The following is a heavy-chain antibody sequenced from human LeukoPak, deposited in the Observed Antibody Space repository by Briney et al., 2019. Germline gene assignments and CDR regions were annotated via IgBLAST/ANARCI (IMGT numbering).Heavy chain of an antibody. CDR1: DDSLSDYY. CDR2: FHNSGTS. D-gene: IGHD3-16*01. V-gene: IGHV4-59*01. J-gene: IGHJ4*02. Sequence: SETLSLTCTVSDDSLSDYYRGWVRQPPGKGLEWIGYFHNSGTSTYNPSLKSRVTISADTSKNQFSLKLNSLTTAHTAVYYCTRGAGWLIDYWGQGILVTVSS. CDR3: TRGAGWLIDY.